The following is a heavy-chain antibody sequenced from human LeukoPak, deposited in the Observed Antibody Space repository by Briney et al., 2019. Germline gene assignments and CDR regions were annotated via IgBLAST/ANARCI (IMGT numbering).Heavy chain of an antibody. J-gene: IGHJ5*02. D-gene: IGHD3-22*01. CDR3: ARALTMIVAVTTPPNWFDP. CDR2: IYHSGST. V-gene: IGHV4-38-2*02. CDR1: GYSISSGYY. Sequence: KPSETLSLTCTVSGYSISSGYYWGWIRQPPGKGLEWIGSIYHSGSTYYNPSLKSRVTISVDTSKNQFSLKLSSVTAADTAVYYCARALTMIVAVTTPPNWFDPWGQGTLVTVSS.